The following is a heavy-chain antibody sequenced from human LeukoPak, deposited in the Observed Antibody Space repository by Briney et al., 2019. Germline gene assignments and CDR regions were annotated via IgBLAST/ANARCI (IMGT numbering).Heavy chain of an antibody. V-gene: IGHV3-11*01. CDR3: ARSSYYDILTGYSYYFDY. J-gene: IGHJ4*02. CDR1: GFTFSDYY. CDR2: ISSSGSTI. D-gene: IGHD3-9*01. Sequence: GGSLRLSCAASGFTFSDYYMSWIRQAPGKGLKWVSYISSSGSTIYYADSVKGRFTISRDNAKNSLYLQMNSLRAEDTAVYYCARSSYYDILTGYSYYFDYWGQGTLVTVSS.